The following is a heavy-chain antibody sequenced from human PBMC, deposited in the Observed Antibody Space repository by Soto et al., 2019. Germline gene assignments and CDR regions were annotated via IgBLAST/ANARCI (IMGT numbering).Heavy chain of an antibody. CDR1: VFKFSNYA. CDR2: ISATGGGT. J-gene: IGHJ4*02. Sequence: GGALRLCCAASVFKFSNYAMSWVRQAPGKGLDWVSLISATGGGTYYADSVKGRFTISRDNSHNTLYLQVHSLTAEDTAVYYCAKDRRAGGNSAFYFDFWGQGAQVTVSS. D-gene: IGHD3-16*01. V-gene: IGHV3-23*01. CDR3: AKDRRAGGNSAFYFDF.